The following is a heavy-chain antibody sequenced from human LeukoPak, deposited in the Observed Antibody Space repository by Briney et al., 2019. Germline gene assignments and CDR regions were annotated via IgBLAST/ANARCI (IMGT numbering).Heavy chain of an antibody. CDR1: GYIVTRYG. CDR3: ASDGQESRFLEWPIRYY. CDR2: ISAYNGNT. J-gene: IGHJ4*02. Sequence: ASVKVSCKASGYIVTRYGMSWVRQAPAQGLEWMGWISAYNGNTIYAQKIQGRVTMTTDTSTSTADMELRSLRSDDTTVYYCASDGQESRFLEWPIRYYWGPGTPVTVSS. D-gene: IGHD3-3*01. V-gene: IGHV1-18*01.